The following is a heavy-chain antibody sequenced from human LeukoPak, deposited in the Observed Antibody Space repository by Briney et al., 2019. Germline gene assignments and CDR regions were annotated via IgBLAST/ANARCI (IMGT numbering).Heavy chain of an antibody. J-gene: IGHJ6*02. D-gene: IGHD1-7*01. CDR3: ARDGDCNYFFSHYYYGMDV. CDR1: GFTFSSYG. Sequence: GGSLRLSCAASGFTFSSYGMHWVRQAPGKGLEWVAVIWYDGSNKYYADSVKGRFTISRDNSKNTLYLQMNSLRAEDTAVYYCARDGDCNYFFSHYYYGMDVWGQGTTVTISS. V-gene: IGHV3-33*01. CDR2: IWYDGSNK.